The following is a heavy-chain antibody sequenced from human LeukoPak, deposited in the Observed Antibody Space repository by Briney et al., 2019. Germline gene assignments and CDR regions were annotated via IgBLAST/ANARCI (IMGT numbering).Heavy chain of an antibody. J-gene: IGHJ6*01. Sequence: PGGSLRLSCAASGFTFSSYSMNWVRQAPGKGLEWVSHISSSSSTIYYADSVKGRFTISRDNAKNSLYLQMNSLRAEDTAVYYCALERPMVRGEGYYCYGMDVWGQGKTVTVAS. CDR2: ISSSSSTI. CDR3: ALERPMVRGEGYYCYGMDV. CDR1: GFTFSSYS. V-gene: IGHV3-48*01. D-gene: IGHD3-10*01.